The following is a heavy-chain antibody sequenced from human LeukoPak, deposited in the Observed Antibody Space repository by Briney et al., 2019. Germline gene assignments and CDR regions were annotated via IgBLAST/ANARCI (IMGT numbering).Heavy chain of an antibody. Sequence: ASVKVSCKASGYTFTGYYMHWVRQAPGQGLEWMGWINPNSGGTNYAQKFQGRVTMTRDTSISTAYMELSRLRSDDTAVYYCARDYHPLYCSSTSCYTNWFDPWGQGTLVTVSS. CDR3: ARDYHPLYCSSTSCYTNWFDP. D-gene: IGHD2-2*01. J-gene: IGHJ5*02. CDR2: INPNSGGT. V-gene: IGHV1-2*02. CDR1: GYTFTGYY.